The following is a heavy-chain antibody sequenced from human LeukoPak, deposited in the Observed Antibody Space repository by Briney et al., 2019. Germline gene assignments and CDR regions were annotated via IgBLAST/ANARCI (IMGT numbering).Heavy chain of an antibody. Sequence: SETLPLTCTVTGGSISSGGYYWSWIRQHPGKGLEWIGYIYYSGSTYYNPSLKSRVTISVDTSKNQFSLKLSSVTAADTAVYYCATNLRGYCTNGVCYGAEYFQHWGQGTLVTVSS. D-gene: IGHD2-8*01. CDR3: ATNLRGYCTNGVCYGAEYFQH. CDR2: IYYSGST. J-gene: IGHJ1*01. V-gene: IGHV4-31*03. CDR1: GGSISSGGYY.